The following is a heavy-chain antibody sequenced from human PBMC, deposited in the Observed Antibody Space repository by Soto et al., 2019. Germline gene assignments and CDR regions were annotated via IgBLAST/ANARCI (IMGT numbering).Heavy chain of an antibody. CDR3: ARAGSDYVWGSYRPHFDY. J-gene: IGHJ4*02. CDR2: IYHSGST. V-gene: IGHV4-30-2*01. D-gene: IGHD3-16*02. Sequence: SETLSLTCAVSGGSISSGGYSWSWIRQPPGKGLEWIGYIYHSGSTYYNPSLKSRVTISVDRSKNQFSLKLSSVTAADTAVYYCARAGSDYVWGSYRPHFDYWGQGTLVTVSS. CDR1: GGSISSGGYS.